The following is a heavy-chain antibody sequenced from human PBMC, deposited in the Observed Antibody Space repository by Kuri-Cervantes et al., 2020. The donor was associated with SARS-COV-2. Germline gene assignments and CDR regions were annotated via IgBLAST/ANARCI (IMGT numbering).Heavy chain of an antibody. D-gene: IGHD2-2*01. CDR1: GGSISSYY. Sequence: SETLSLTCTVSGGSISSYYWSWIRQPAGKGLEWIGRIYTSGSTNYNPSLKSRVTMSVDTSKNQFSPKLSSVTAADTAVYYCAKDIGVVPAASTLAWFDPWGQGTLVTVSS. J-gene: IGHJ5*02. CDR2: IYTSGST. CDR3: AKDIGVVPAASTLAWFDP. V-gene: IGHV4-4*07.